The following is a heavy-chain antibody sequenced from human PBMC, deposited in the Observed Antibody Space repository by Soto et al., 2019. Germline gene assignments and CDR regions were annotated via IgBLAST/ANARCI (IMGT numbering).Heavy chain of an antibody. Sequence: QVQLQQSGPGLVKPSQTLSLTCVISGDSVSSNNVAWNWIRQSPSRSLECLGRTYYWSKWYNNYAVSVKSRTTINADTSKNQFSLQLASVTPEDTAVYYCARGINSAIDILGQGTMVTVS. V-gene: IGHV6-1*01. CDR2: TYYWSKWYN. CDR1: GDSVSSNNVA. D-gene: IGHD1-1*01. CDR3: ARGINSAIDI. J-gene: IGHJ3*02.